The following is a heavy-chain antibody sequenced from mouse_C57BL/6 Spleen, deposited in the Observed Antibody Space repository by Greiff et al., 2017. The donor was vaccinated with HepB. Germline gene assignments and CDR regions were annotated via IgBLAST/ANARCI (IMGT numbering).Heavy chain of an antibody. Sequence: QVQLKESGAELVRPGASVTLSCKASGYTFTDYEMHWVKQTPVHGLEWIGAIDPETGGTAYNQKFKGKAILTADKSSSTAYMELRSLTSEDSAVYYCTRWVVATGFDYWGQGTTLTVSS. CDR1: GYTFTDYE. V-gene: IGHV1-15*01. CDR3: TRWVVATGFDY. J-gene: IGHJ2*01. D-gene: IGHD1-1*01. CDR2: IDPETGGT.